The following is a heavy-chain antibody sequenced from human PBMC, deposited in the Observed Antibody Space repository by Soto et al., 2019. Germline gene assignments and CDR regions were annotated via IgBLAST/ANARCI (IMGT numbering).Heavy chain of an antibody. J-gene: IGHJ2*01. CDR1: GFTFSSYA. D-gene: IGHD7-27*01. CDR3: AKRNWGGWYFDL. CDR2: ISGSGGST. Sequence: EVQLLESGGGLVQPGGSLRLSCAASGFTFSSYAMSWVRQAPGKGLEWVSAISGSGGSTYYADSVKGRFTISRDNSKNPLYLQMNRLRAEDTAVYYCAKRNWGGWYFDLWGRGTLVTVSS. V-gene: IGHV3-23*01.